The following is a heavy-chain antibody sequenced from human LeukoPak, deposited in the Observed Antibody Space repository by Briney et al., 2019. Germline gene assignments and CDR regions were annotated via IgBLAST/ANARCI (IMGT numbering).Heavy chain of an antibody. Sequence: SETLSLTCTVSGGSISGSGYYWGWIRQPPGKGLEWIGSILYGGSANYNPSLKSRVTISVDTSKNEFYLRLSSVTAADTAVYYCARDGVDPWGQGTLVTVSS. CDR1: GGSISGSGYY. CDR2: ILYGGSA. CDR3: ARDGVDP. V-gene: IGHV4-39*07. J-gene: IGHJ5*02.